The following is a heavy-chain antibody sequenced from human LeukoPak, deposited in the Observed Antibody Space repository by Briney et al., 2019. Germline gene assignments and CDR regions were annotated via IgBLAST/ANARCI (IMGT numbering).Heavy chain of an antibody. V-gene: IGHV1-24*01. J-gene: IGHJ4*02. CDR2: FDPEDGET. Sequence: ASVKVSCKVSGYTLTELSMHWVRQAPGKGLEWMGGFDPEDGETIYAQKFQGRVTMTEDTSTDTAYMELSSLRSEDTAVYYCATVGSSGYGPYYFDYWGQGTLVTVSS. D-gene: IGHD3-22*01. CDR1: GYTLTELS. CDR3: ATVGSSGYGPYYFDY.